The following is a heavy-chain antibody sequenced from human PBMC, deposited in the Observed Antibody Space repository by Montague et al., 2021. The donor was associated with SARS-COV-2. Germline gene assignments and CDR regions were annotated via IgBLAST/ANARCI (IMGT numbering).Heavy chain of an antibody. Sequence: SLRLSCAASGFRFSDYYMSWIRQAPGKGLEWVSYISSSSSYTNYGDSVKGRFTISRDNAKNSLYLQMNSLRAEDTAVYYCARKLLWFGELSGWFDPWGQGTLVTASS. V-gene: IGHV3-11*06. CDR3: ARKLLWFGELSGWFDP. CDR1: GFRFSDYY. CDR2: ISSSSSYT. J-gene: IGHJ5*02. D-gene: IGHD3-10*01.